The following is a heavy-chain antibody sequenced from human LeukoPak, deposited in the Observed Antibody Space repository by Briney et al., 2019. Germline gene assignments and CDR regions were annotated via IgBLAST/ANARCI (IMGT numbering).Heavy chain of an antibody. CDR3: ARRMAGTGEFDY. V-gene: IGHV4-39*01. CDR2: IYYSGST. J-gene: IGHJ4*02. D-gene: IGHD6-19*01. CDR1: TFSSYA. Sequence: TFSSYAMSWVRQAPGKGLEWIGSIYYSGSTYYNPSLKSRVTISVDTSKNQFSLKLSSVTAADTAVYYCARRMAGTGEFDYWGQGTLVTVSS.